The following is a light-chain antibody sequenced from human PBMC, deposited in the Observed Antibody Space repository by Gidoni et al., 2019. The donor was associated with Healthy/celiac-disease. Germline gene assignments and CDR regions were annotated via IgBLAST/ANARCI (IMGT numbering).Light chain of an antibody. J-gene: IGKJ2*02. V-gene: IGKV3-11*01. CDR3: QQRSNWRT. CDR1: QSVSSY. Sequence: EIVLTQSPAPLSLSPGERATLSCRASQSVSSYLACYQQKPGQAPRLLIYDASNRATGIPARFSGSGSGTDFTLTISSLEPEDFAVYYCQQRSNWRTFXQXTKLEIK. CDR2: DAS.